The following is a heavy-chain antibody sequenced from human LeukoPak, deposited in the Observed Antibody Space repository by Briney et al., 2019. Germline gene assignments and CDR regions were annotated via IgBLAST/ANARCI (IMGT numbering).Heavy chain of an antibody. Sequence: ASVKVSCKASGYTFTSYDINWVRQATGQGLEWMGWMNPNSGNTGYAQKFQGRVTMTRDMSTSTVYMELSSLRSEDTAVYYCARDSVEENYDYVWGTHRSFDYWGQGTLVTVSS. D-gene: IGHD3-16*02. CDR3: ARDSVEENYDYVWGTHRSFDY. CDR2: MNPNSGNT. CDR1: GYTFTSYD. J-gene: IGHJ4*02. V-gene: IGHV1-8*01.